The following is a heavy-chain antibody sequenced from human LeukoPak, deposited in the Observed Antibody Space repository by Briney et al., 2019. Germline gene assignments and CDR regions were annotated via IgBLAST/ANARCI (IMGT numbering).Heavy chain of an antibody. J-gene: IGHJ4*02. CDR1: GYSFSNYW. D-gene: IGHD2/OR15-2a*01. CDR2: IYPGDSDT. CDR3: ATHLSNTPNY. Sequence: GESLKISCEASGYSFSNYWIGWVRQVPGKGLEWMGIIYPGDSDTKYSPSFQGQVTISADRSDSTAYLQWSSLKASDTAMYYCATHLSNTPNYWGQGTLVTVSS. V-gene: IGHV5-51*01.